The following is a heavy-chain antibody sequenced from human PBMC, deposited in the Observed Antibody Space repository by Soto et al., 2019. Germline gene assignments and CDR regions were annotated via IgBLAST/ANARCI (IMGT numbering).Heavy chain of an antibody. CDR3: ARSSGSYSKWFDS. V-gene: IGHV1-2*02. D-gene: IGHD3-10*01. CDR2: TSPKTGGA. Sequence: GASVKVSCKTSGYTFTAYYMHWLRQAPGHGLEWLGWTSPKTGGAKCSHNFQGRVSMTRNTSISTAYMELTGLSTDDTAIYYCARSSGSYSKWFDSWGQGTLVTVSS. J-gene: IGHJ5*01. CDR1: GYTFTAYY.